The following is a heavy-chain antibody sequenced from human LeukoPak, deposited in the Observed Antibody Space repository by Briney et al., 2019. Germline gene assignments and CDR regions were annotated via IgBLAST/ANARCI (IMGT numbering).Heavy chain of an antibody. CDR3: ATDRGWRTSGYYLYYFEY. CDR1: GFIFTNYF. V-gene: IGHV3-7*01. D-gene: IGHD3-3*01. CDR2: IKHDGSEK. J-gene: IGHJ4*02. Sequence: GGSPRLSCAASGFIFTNYFMSWVRQAPGKGPEWVASIKHDGSEKYYVDSVRGRFTISRDNTMNSLYLQMSSLRAEDTAVYYCATDRGWRTSGYYLYYFEYWGQGTLVTYSS.